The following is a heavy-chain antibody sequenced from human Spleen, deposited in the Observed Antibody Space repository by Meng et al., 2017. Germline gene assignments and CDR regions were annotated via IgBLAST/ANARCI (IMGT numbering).Heavy chain of an antibody. CDR3: ARGGGFDY. J-gene: IGHJ4*02. CDR1: GGSISSGDNY. D-gene: IGHD3-16*01. V-gene: IGHV4-30-4*01. Sequence: QLQLQESGPGLVNPSQTLSLTCTVSGGSISSGDNYWSWIRQPPGKGLEWIGYTYYSGNTYYNPSLKSRVAMSVDTSKNQFYLRLSSVTAADTAVYCCARGGGFDYWGQGSLVTVSS. CDR2: TYYSGNT.